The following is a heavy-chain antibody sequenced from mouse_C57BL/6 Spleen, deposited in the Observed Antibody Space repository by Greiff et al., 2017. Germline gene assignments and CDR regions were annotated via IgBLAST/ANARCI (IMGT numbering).Heavy chain of an antibody. CDR3: FTTVVARAMDY. J-gene: IGHJ4*01. V-gene: IGHV1-64*01. Sequence: QVQLQQPGAELVKPGASVKLSCKASGYTFTSYWMHWVKQRPGQGLEWIGMINPNSGSTNYNEKFKSKATLTEDKSSTTSYMQLSSLTSEDAAVYDCFTTVVARAMDYWGQGTSVTVSS. D-gene: IGHD1-1*01. CDR2: INPNSGST. CDR1: GYTFTSYW.